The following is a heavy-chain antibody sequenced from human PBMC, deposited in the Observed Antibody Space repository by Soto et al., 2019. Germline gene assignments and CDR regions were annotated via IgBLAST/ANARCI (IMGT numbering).Heavy chain of an antibody. D-gene: IGHD2-2*01. J-gene: IGHJ3*02. CDR3: ARGRGYCSSTRCHIDDAFDI. Sequence: QVQLQQWGAGLLKPSETLSLTCAVYGGSFSGYYWSWIRQPPGKGLEWIGEINHSGSTNYNPSLKSRVTISVDTSKNQFSLKLSSVTAADTAVYYCARGRGYCSSTRCHIDDAFDIWGQGTMVTVSS. V-gene: IGHV4-34*01. CDR1: GGSFSGYY. CDR2: INHSGST.